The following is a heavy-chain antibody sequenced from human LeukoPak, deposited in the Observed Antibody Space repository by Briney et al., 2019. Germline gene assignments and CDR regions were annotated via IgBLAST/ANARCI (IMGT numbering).Heavy chain of an antibody. V-gene: IGHV1-18*01. Sequence: ASVKVSCKASGYTFTSYGISWVRQAPGQGLEWMGWISAYNGNTDYAQKLQGRVTMTTDTSTSTAYMELRSLRSDDTAVYYCARDPDGGYDSTKNLFDYWGQGTLVTVSS. CDR1: GYTFTSYG. CDR2: ISAYNGNT. CDR3: ARDPDGGYDSTKNLFDY. J-gene: IGHJ4*02. D-gene: IGHD3-22*01.